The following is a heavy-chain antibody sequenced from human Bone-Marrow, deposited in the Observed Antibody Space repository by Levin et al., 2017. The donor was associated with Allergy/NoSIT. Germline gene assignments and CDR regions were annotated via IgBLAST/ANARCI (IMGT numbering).Heavy chain of an antibody. J-gene: IGHJ4*02. CDR1: GGTFSSYA. Sequence: ASVKVSCKASGGTFSSYAISWVRQAPGQGLEWMGGIIPIFGTANYAQKFQGRVTITADESTSTAYMELSSLRSEDTAVYYCARIFLEQQLDDYDYWGQGTLVTVSS. D-gene: IGHD6-13*01. V-gene: IGHV1-69*13. CDR3: ARIFLEQQLDDYDY. CDR2: IIPIFGTA.